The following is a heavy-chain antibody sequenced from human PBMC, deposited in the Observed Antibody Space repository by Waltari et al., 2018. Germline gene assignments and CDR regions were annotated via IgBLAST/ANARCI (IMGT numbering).Heavy chain of an antibody. CDR1: GYTFTGYY. Sequence: QVQLVQSGAEVKKPGASVKVSCKASGYTFTGYYMHWVRQAPGQGLEWMGRINPSSGGTNYAQKFQGRVTMTRDTSISTAYMELSRLRSDDTAVYYCARARFLESDGYFDLWGRGTLVTVSS. D-gene: IGHD3-3*01. V-gene: IGHV1-2*06. CDR3: ARARFLESDGYFDL. CDR2: INPSSGGT. J-gene: IGHJ2*01.